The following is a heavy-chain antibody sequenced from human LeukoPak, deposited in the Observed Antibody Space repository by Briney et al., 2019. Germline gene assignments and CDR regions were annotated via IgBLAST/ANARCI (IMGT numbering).Heavy chain of an antibody. CDR2: LYPGGYT. CDR1: GFTVSSNY. J-gene: IGHJ4*02. V-gene: IGHV3-66*01. Sequence: GGSLRLSCAASGFTVSSNYMSWVRQAPGKGLEWVSVLYPGGYTYYADSVKGRFTISRDNSNNTLYLQMNSLRAEDTAVFYFARSVLATAGPDYWGQGTLVTVSS. D-gene: IGHD6-13*01. CDR3: ARSVLATAGPDY.